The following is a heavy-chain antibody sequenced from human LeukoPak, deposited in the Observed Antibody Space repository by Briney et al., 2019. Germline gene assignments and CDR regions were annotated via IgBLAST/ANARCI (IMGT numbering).Heavy chain of an antibody. Sequence: GGSLRLSCAASGFTFSSYWMSWVRQTPGKGLEWVANIDPDGSEKQYGDSVKGRFTTSRDNAKNSLYLQMNSLRAEDTAIYYCARIYYFGDNNWRYFDNWGQGTLVTVSS. CDR3: ARIYYFGDNNWRYFDN. CDR1: GFTFSSYW. J-gene: IGHJ4*02. D-gene: IGHD3-10*01. CDR2: IDPDGSEK. V-gene: IGHV3-7*01.